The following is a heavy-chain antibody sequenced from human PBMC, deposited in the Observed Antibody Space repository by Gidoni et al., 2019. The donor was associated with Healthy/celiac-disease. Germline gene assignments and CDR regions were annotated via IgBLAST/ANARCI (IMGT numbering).Heavy chain of an antibody. CDR1: GGSISSSSYY. J-gene: IGHJ4*02. V-gene: IGHV4-39*01. D-gene: IGHD6-13*01. Sequence: QLQLQESGPGLVKPSETLSLTCTVSGGSISSSSYYWGWIRQPPGKGLEWIGSIYYSGSTYYNPSLKSRVTISVDTSKNQFSLKLSSVTAADTAVYYCARRRGSSSFYYFDYWGQGTLVTVSS. CDR2: IYYSGST. CDR3: ARRRGSSSFYYFDY.